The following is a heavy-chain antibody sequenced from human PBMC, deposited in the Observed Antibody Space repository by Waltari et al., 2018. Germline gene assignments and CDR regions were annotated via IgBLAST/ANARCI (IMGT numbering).Heavy chain of an antibody. CDR3: TRGGRDSSWYWRD. V-gene: IGHV3-7*01. CDR1: GPSFSNYW. CDR2: IKQDGSEK. Sequence: EVQLVGSGGGLAQPGGSLRLSCAASGPSFSNYWMTWVRQASGKGPEWVANIKQDGSEKYYMDSVKGRFTISRDNAKNSLYLQMNNLRVEDTAVYYCTRGGRDSSWYWRDWGQGTLVTVSS. D-gene: IGHD6-13*01. J-gene: IGHJ4*02.